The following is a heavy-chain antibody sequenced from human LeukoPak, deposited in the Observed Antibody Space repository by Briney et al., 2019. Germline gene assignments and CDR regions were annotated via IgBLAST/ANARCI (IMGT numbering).Heavy chain of an antibody. V-gene: IGHV3-53*01. D-gene: IGHD4/OR15-4a*01. J-gene: IGHJ4*02. CDR2: IYSDNT. CDR3: ARRAGAYSHPHDY. Sequence: PGGSLRLSCTVSRFTVSSNSMSWVRQAPGKGLEWVSFIYSDNTHYSDSVKGRFTISRDNSKNTLYLQMNSLRAEDTAVYYCARRAGAYSHPHDYWGQGTLVTVSS. CDR1: RFTVSSNS.